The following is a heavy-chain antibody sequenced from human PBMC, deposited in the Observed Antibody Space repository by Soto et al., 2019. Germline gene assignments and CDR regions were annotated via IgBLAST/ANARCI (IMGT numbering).Heavy chain of an antibody. V-gene: IGHV3-64*01. CDR1: GFTFSSYA. CDR3: ARVRKGPFDY. J-gene: IGHJ4*02. CDR2: ISSNGGST. Sequence: PGGSLRLSCAASGFTFSSYAMHWVRQAPGKGLEYVSAISSNGGSTYYANSVKGRFTISRDNSKNTLYLQMGSLRAEDMAVYYCARVRKGPFDYWGQGTLVTVSS.